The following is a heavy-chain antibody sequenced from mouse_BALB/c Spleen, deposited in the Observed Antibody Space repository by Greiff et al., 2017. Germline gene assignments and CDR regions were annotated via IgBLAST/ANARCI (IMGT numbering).Heavy chain of an antibody. V-gene: IGHV5-6-3*01. J-gene: IGHJ4*01. CDR2: INSNGGST. CDR1: GFTFSSYG. Sequence: EVHLVESGGGLVQPGGSLKLSCAASGFTFSSYGMSWVRQTPDKRLELVATINSNGGSTYYPDSVKGRFTISRDNAKNTLYLQMSSLKSEDTAMYYCARDQEMITMDYWGQGTSVTVSS. D-gene: IGHD2-4*01. CDR3: ARDQEMITMDY.